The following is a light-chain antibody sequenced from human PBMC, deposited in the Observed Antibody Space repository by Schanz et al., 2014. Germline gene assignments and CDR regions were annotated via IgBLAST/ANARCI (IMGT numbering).Light chain of an antibody. CDR3: VIWHSSAWV. CDR2: YKSDSER. Sequence: QPVLTQPSSLSASPGASASLTCTLRSGINVGTYRIYWYQQKPGSPPQYLLRYKSDSERQQGSGVPSRFSGSKDASANAGILLISGLQSEDEADYYCVIWHSSAWVFGGGTKLTVL. CDR1: SGINVGTYR. J-gene: IGLJ3*02. V-gene: IGLV5-45*02.